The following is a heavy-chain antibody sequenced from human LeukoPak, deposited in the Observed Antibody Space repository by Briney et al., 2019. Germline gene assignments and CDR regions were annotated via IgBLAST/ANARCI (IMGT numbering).Heavy chain of an antibody. CDR1: GGSISSYY. J-gene: IGHJ5*02. V-gene: IGHV4-59*01. D-gene: IGHD6-13*01. Sequence: SETLSLTCTVSGGSISSYYWSWIRQPPGKGLEWIGYIYYSGSTNYNPSLKSRVTISVDTSKNQFSLKLSSVTAADTAVYSCARAKYSSSVNWFDPWGQGTLVTVSS. CDR3: ARAKYSSSVNWFDP. CDR2: IYYSGST.